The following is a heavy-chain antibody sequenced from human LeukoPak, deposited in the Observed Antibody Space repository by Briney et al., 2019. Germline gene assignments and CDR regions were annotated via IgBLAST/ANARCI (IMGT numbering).Heavy chain of an antibody. D-gene: IGHD3-3*01. J-gene: IGHJ6*03. Sequence: SETLSLTCTVSGGSISSYYWSWIRQPPGKGLEWIGYIYYSGSTNYNPSLKSRVTISVDTSKNQFSLKLSSVTAADTAVYYCARDVTYYDFWSGYYYYYIDVWGKGTTVTVSS. V-gene: IGHV4-59*12. CDR1: GGSISSYY. CDR3: ARDVTYYDFWSGYYYYYIDV. CDR2: IYYSGST.